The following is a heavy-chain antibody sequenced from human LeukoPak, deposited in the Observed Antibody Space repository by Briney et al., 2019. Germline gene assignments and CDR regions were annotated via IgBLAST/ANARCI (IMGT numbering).Heavy chain of an antibody. CDR3: ARVNWEYNFDY. Sequence: GASVKVSCKASGYTFTDYYIHWVRQAPGQGLEWMGRINPNSGGTNYAQKFQGRVTMTRDTSISTAYMELSRLRSDDTAVYYCARVNWEYNFDYWGQGTLVTVSS. J-gene: IGHJ4*02. V-gene: IGHV1-2*06. CDR2: INPNSGGT. D-gene: IGHD7-27*01. CDR1: GYTFTDYY.